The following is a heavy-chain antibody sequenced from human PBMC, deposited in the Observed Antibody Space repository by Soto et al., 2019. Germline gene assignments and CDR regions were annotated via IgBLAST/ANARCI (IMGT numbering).Heavy chain of an antibody. CDR3: ARGAINYHYADV. J-gene: IGHJ6*03. CDR1: GFTFSDYW. V-gene: IGHV3-74*01. CDR2: IKRDGSTT. Sequence: GGSLRLSCAASGFTFSDYWMHWVRQAPGKGLEWVSRIKRDGSTTNYADSVKGRFTISRDNAKNTLYLEMNSLRVEDTADYYCARGAINYHYADVWGNGTTVTVSS.